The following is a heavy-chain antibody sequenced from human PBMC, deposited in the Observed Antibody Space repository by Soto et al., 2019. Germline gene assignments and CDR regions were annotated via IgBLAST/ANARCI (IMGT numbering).Heavy chain of an antibody. CDR2: INPYNGGA. CDR3: ARDNYNYSGMDV. J-gene: IGHJ6*02. Sequence: RASVKVSCKASGYIFNDYYIHWVRQAPGQGLEWMGWINPYNGGANFAQEFQGRVTMTRDTSLSIVYMEVTRLTYDDTAVYYCARDNYNYSGMDVWGQGTTVTVSS. CDR1: GYIFNDYY. V-gene: IGHV1-2*02.